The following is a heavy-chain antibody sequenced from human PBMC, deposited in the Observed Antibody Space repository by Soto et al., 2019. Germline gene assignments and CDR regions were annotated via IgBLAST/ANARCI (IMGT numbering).Heavy chain of an antibody. V-gene: IGHV3-43*01. CDR1: GFTFDDYT. J-gene: IGHJ6*02. Sequence: GGSLRLSCAASGFTFDDYTMHWVRQAPGKGLEWVSLISWDGGSTYYADSVKGRFTISRDNSKNSLYLQMNSLRTEDTALYYCAKGGHCGGDCPVDYYGMDVWGQGTTVTVSS. D-gene: IGHD2-21*02. CDR3: AKGGHCGGDCPVDYYGMDV. CDR2: ISWDGGST.